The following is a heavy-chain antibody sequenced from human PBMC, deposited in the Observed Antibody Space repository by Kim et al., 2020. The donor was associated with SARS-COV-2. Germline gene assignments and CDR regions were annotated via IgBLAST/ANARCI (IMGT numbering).Heavy chain of an antibody. V-gene: IGHV3-21*01. CDR3: ARGGVIFDY. D-gene: IGHD2-21*01. J-gene: IGHJ4*02. Sequence: SYIYYADSVKGRFTIARDNAKNSLYLQMNSLRAEDTAVYYCARGGVIFDYWGQGTLVTVSS. CDR2: SYI.